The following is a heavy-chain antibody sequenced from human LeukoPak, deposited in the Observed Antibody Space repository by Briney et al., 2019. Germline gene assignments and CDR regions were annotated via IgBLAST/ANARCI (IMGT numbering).Heavy chain of an antibody. CDR2: ISYDGSNK. D-gene: IGHD3-22*01. Sequence: GGSLRLSCAASGFTFSSYAMHWVRQAPGKGLEWVAVISYDGSNKYYADSVKGRFTISRDNSKNTLYLQMNSLRAEDTAVYYCARGLEDIAVVPAAYPYYYDSSGYYYWGQGTLVTVSS. CDR3: ARGLEDIAVVPAAYPYYYDSSGYYY. V-gene: IGHV3-30-3*01. CDR1: GFTFSSYA. J-gene: IGHJ4*02.